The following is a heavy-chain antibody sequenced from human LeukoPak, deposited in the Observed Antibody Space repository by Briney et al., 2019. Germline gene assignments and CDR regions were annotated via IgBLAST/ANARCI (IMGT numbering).Heavy chain of an antibody. Sequence: SETLSLTCTVSGDSISSGDYYWSWIRQPPGKGLEWIGYIYYSGRSYYNPSLESRITISVDTSKNQFSLKLSSVTAADTAVYYCARGKYYYGSGSSYYYGMDVWGQGTTVTVSS. D-gene: IGHD3-10*01. CDR3: ARGKYYYGSGSSYYYGMDV. CDR1: GDSISSGDYY. J-gene: IGHJ6*02. V-gene: IGHV4-30-4*01. CDR2: IYYSGRS.